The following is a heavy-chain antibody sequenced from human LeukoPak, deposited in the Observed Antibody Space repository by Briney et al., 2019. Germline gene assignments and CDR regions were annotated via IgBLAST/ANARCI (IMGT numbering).Heavy chain of an antibody. D-gene: IGHD4-17*01. V-gene: IGHV5-51*01. CDR1: GYSFTSYW. CDR2: IYPGDSDT. Sequence: RGESLKISCKGSGYSFTSYWIGWVRQMPGKGLEWMGIIYPGDSDTRYSPSFQGQVTISADKSISTAYLQWGSLKASDTAMYYCTSTTVTSSELYYFDYWGQGTLVTVSS. J-gene: IGHJ4*02. CDR3: TSTTVTSSELYYFDY.